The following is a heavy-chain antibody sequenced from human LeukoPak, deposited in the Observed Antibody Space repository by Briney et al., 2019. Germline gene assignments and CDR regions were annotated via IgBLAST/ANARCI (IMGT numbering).Heavy chain of an antibody. Sequence: GGSLRLSCAASGFTFSSYAMSWVRQAPGKGLEWVARVKSRSAGETTDYAAPVKGRFTISRDDSKNTLYLQMNSLKTEDTAVYYCTLIQGWGSGSYYRDFWGQGTLVTVSS. D-gene: IGHD3-10*01. V-gene: IGHV3-15*01. CDR3: TLIQGWGSGSYYRDF. J-gene: IGHJ4*02. CDR1: GFTFSSYA. CDR2: VKSRSAGETT.